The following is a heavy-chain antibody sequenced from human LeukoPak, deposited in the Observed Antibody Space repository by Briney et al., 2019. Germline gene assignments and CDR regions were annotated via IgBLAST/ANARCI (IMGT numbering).Heavy chain of an antibody. CDR2: TYYRSQWKT. J-gene: IGHJ4*02. CDR3: ARATSMNFDY. Sequence: SQTLSLTCGISGDSVSSNSVTWDWIRQSPSRGLEWLGRTYYRSQWKTDYSVSVKSRIVDTPDTSKNQYSLQLNSVTPEDTAVYYCARATSMNFDYWGQGALVTVSS. CDR1: GDSVSSNSVT. V-gene: IGHV6-1*01.